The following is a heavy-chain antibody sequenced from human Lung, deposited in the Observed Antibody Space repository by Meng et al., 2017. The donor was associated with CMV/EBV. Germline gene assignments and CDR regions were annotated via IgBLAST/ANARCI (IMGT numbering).Heavy chain of an antibody. CDR2: VKQDGSEK. CDR1: GFTFRNYW. CDR3: AGRGPKSGSYYY. V-gene: IGHV3-7*01. J-gene: IGHJ4*02. Sequence: GGSLRLSCAASGFTFRNYWMSWVRQAPGKGLEWVANVKQDGSEKYYVDSVMGRFTISRDNAKNSLYLQMNSLRVEDTAVYYCAGRGPKSGSYYYWGQGTLVTVSS. D-gene: IGHD1-26*01.